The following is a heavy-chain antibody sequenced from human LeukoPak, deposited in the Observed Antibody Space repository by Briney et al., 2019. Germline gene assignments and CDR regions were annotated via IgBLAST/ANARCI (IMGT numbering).Heavy chain of an antibody. V-gene: IGHV4-31*03. CDR3: AREVESGYYTGAYYYHYMDV. CDR2: IYYSGRT. D-gene: IGHD3-3*01. CDR1: GGSISSGAYY. J-gene: IGHJ6*03. Sequence: PSQTLSLTCTVSGGSISSGAYYWNWIRQHPGKGLEWIGYIYYSGRTYYNPSLKSRVTISVDTSKNQFSLKLTSVTAADTAVYYCAREVESGYYTGAYYYHYMDVWGKGTTVTVSS.